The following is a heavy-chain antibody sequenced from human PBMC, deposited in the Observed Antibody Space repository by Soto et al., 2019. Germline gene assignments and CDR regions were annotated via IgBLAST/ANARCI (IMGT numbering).Heavy chain of an antibody. J-gene: IGHJ5*02. CDR3: ARDISSSSNWFDP. D-gene: IGHD6-13*01. V-gene: IGHV3-48*02. CDR2: VSSSSSTI. Sequence: PGGSLRLSCAASGFTFSIYSMNWVRQAPGKGLEWVSYVSSSSSTIYYADSVKGRFTISRDNAKNSLYLQMNSLRDEDTAVYYCARDISSSSNWFDPWGQGTLVTVSS. CDR1: GFTFSIYS.